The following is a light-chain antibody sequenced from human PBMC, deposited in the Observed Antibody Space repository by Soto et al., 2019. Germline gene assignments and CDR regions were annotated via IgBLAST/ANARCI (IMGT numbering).Light chain of an antibody. Sequence: DIQMTQSPSTLSASVGDRVTITCRASQSISSWLAWYQQRPGKAAKLLIYKAYNLESGVPSRFSGSGSGTEHTLTISSLHPDYFAPYDCQQYYNYPWTFGPGTKVEIK. CDR3: QQYYNYPWT. CDR2: KAY. V-gene: IGKV1-5*03. J-gene: IGKJ1*01. CDR1: QSISSW.